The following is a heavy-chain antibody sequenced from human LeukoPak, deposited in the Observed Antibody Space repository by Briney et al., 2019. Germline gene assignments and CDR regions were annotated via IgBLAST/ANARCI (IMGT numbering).Heavy chain of an antibody. CDR2: IRYDGSNK. J-gene: IGHJ4*02. Sequence: PGGSLRLSCAASGFTFSSYGMHWVRQAPGKGLEWVAFIRYDGSNKYYADSVKGRFTISRDNSKNTLYLQMNSLRAEDTAVYYCAKALGGSGYDHSAMIDYWGQGTLVTVSS. V-gene: IGHV3-30*02. CDR3: AKALGGSGYDHSAMIDY. CDR1: GFTFSSYG. D-gene: IGHD5-12*01.